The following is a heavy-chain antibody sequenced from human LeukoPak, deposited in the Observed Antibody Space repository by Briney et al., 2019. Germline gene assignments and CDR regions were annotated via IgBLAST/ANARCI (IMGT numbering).Heavy chain of an antibody. V-gene: IGHV3-33*01. D-gene: IGHD3-22*01. CDR1: GFTFSSYG. CDR2: IGYDGSNK. J-gene: IGHJ4*02. CDR3: ARSKIYDSSGYSSWGYFDY. Sequence: GGSLRLSCAASGFTFSSYGMHWVRQAPGKGLEWVAVIGYDGSNKYYVDSVKGRFTIYRDNSKKTLYLQMNSLRAEDTAVYYCARSKIYDSSGYSSWGYFDYWGQGTLVTVSS.